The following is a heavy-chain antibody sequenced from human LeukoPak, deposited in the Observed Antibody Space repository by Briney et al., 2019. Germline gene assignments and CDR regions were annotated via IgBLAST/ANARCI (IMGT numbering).Heavy chain of an antibody. D-gene: IGHD1-26*01. J-gene: IGHJ4*02. Sequence: SSETLSPTCTVSGGSISSGDYYWSWIRQPPGKGLEWIGYIYYSGSTYYNPSLKSRVTISVDTSKNQFSLKLSSVTAADTAVYYCARDRSGSYSDYWGQGTLVTVSS. CDR1: GGSISSGDYY. V-gene: IGHV4-30-4*01. CDR3: ARDRSGSYSDY. CDR2: IYYSGST.